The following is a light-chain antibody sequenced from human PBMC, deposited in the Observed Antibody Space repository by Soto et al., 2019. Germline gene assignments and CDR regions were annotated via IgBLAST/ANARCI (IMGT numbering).Light chain of an antibody. CDR1: SSDRCGYNY. V-gene: IGLV2-8*01. J-gene: IGLJ1*01. CDR2: EVS. CDR3: SSYAGSNKGV. Sequence: LAQPPSAHRPRGHPVTISCTVTSSDRCGYNYVAWYQQHPGKAPKLMIYEVSMRPSGVPDRFSGSKSGNTASLTVSGLQAEDEADYYCSSYAGSNKGVFGTGTKVTVI.